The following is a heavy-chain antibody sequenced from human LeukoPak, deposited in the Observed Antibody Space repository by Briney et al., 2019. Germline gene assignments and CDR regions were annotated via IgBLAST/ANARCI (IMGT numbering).Heavy chain of an antibody. CDR3: TKDIGRTTEYYSDY. J-gene: IGHJ4*02. Sequence: GRSLRLSCAASGFTFGDYAMHWVRQAPGKGLEWVSGISWNSGSIGYADSVKGRFTISRDNAKNALYLQMNSLRTEDTALYYCTKDIGRTTEYYSDYWGQGTLVTVSS. D-gene: IGHD1-1*01. CDR2: ISWNSGSI. V-gene: IGHV3-9*01. CDR1: GFTFGDYA.